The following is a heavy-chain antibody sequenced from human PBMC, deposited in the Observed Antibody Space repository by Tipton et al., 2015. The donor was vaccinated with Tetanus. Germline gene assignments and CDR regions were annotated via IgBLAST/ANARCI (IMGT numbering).Heavy chain of an antibody. CDR3: ARRSVSARFDD. CDR2: IYYTGNT. CDR1: FDSITTGGYY. D-gene: IGHD6-6*01. V-gene: IGHV4-31*03. J-gene: IGHJ4*02. Sequence: TLSLTCTVSFDSITTGGYYWTWIRQHPGKGLEWIGYIYYTGNTYYNPSLKSRVTISVDTSKNQFSLKLSSVTAADTAVYYCARRSVSARFDDWGQGTLVTVSS.